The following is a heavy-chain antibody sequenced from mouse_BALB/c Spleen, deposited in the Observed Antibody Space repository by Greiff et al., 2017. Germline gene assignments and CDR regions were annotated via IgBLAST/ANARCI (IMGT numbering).Heavy chain of an antibody. CDR2: ISDGGSYT. J-gene: IGHJ4*01. D-gene: IGHD2-3*01. V-gene: IGHV5-4*02. CDR3: ARVGDGYEAMDY. CDR1: GFTFSDYY. Sequence: DVKLVESGGGLVKPGGSLKLSCAASGFTFSDYYMYWVRQTPEKRLEWVATISDGGSYTYYPDSVKGRFTISRDNAKNNLYLQMSSLKSEDTAMYYCARVGDGYEAMDYWGQGTSVTVSS.